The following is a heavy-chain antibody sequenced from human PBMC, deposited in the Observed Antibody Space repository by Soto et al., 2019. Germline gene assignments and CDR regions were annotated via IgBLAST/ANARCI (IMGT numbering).Heavy chain of an antibody. J-gene: IGHJ5*02. D-gene: IGHD4-17*01. V-gene: IGHV3-21*01. CDR1: GFTFSSYS. Sequence: GGSLRVSCAASGFTFSSYSMNWVRQAPGKGLEWVSSISSSSSYIYYADSVKGRLTISRDNAKNSMYLQMNSLRAEDTAVYYCARDGSDYGDYAGPWCYWFDPRGQITLVTVSS. CDR2: ISSSSSYI. CDR3: ARDGSDYGDYAGPWCYWFDP.